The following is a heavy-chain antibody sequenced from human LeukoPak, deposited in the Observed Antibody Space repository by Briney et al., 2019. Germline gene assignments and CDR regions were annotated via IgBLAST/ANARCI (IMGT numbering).Heavy chain of an antibody. D-gene: IGHD3-3*01. CDR1: GGSISSGGYY. V-gene: IGHV4-30-2*01. Sequence: SQTLSLTCTVSGGSISSGGYYWSWIRQPPGKGLEWIGYIYHSGGTYYNPSLKSRVTISVDTSKNQFSLKLSSVTAADTAVYYCARGDYDFWSGYWGKWGQGTLVTVSS. CDR2: IYHSGGT. CDR3: ARGDYDFWSGYWGK. J-gene: IGHJ4*02.